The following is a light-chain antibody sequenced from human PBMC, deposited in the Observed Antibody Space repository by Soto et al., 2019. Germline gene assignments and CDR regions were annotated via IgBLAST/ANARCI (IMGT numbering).Light chain of an antibody. J-gene: IGKJ1*01. Sequence: IVLTQSPATLSLSPRERATLSFRASQSVGSYFVWYHQKPGKAPRLLIYGASNTATGIPDRSSGGGSGTDFTITIRILEPEDSAVYYCQQYGTSGTFGQGTKVDIK. CDR2: GAS. CDR1: QSVGSY. V-gene: IGKV3-20*01. CDR3: QQYGTSGT.